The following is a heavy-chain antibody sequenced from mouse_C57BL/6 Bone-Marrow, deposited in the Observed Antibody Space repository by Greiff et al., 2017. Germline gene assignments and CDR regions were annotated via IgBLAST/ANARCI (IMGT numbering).Heavy chain of an antibody. D-gene: IGHD1-1*01. CDR2: IDPENGDT. Sequence: VQLQQSGAELVRPGASVKLSCTASGFNIKDDYMNWVKQRPEQGLEWIGWIDPENGDTEYASKFQGKATITADTSSNTAYLQLSSLTSEDTAVYYCTSYCSSYFWGQGTTLTVAS. CDR1: GFNIKDDY. V-gene: IGHV14-4*01. CDR3: TSYCSSYF. J-gene: IGHJ2*01.